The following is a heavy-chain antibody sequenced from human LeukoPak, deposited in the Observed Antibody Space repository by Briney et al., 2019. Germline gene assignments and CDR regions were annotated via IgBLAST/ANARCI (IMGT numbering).Heavy chain of an antibody. V-gene: IGHV4-34*01. CDR2: INHSGST. CDR1: GGSFSGYY. D-gene: IGHD4-17*01. J-gene: IGHJ4*02. CDR3: ARGVHGDRMIDY. Sequence: PSETLSLTCAVYGGSFSGYYWSWGRQPPGKVLEWIGVINHSGSTNYNPSLKSRVTISVDTSKNQFSLKLSSVTAADTAVYYCARGVHGDRMIDYWGQGTLVTVSS.